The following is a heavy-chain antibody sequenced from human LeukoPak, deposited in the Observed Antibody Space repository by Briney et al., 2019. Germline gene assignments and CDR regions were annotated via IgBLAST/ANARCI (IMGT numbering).Heavy chain of an antibody. Sequence: GASVKVSCKASGYTFTSYFMHWVRQAPGQRLEWMGIIIPSGGSTRYAQKFQGRVTMTSDTSTSTVYMELSSLRSEDTAVYYCAAQTREMTSQYYWGQGTLVTVSS. J-gene: IGHJ4*02. CDR1: GYTFTSYF. CDR3: AAQTREMTSQYY. V-gene: IGHV1-46*01. D-gene: IGHD2-2*01. CDR2: IIPSGGST.